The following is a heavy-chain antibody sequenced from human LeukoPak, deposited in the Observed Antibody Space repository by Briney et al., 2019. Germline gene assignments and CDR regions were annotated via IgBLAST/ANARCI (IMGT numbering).Heavy chain of an antibody. CDR3: AREYSSGWYY. CDR1: GYSISSGYY. V-gene: IGHV4-38-2*02. J-gene: IGHJ4*02. D-gene: IGHD6-19*01. CDR2: IYHSGST. Sequence: SETLSLTCTVSGYSISSGYYWGWIRQPPGKGLEWIGSIYHSGSTYYNPSLKSRVTISVDTSKNQFSLKLSSVTAADTAVYYCAREYSSGWYYWGQGTLVTVSS.